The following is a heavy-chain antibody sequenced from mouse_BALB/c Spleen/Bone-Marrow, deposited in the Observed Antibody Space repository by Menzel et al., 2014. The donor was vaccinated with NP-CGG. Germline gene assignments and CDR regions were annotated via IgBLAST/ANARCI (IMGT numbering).Heavy chain of an antibody. CDR1: GYTFSSDY. CDR2: INPSNGGT. V-gene: IGHV1S81*02. CDR3: KRSRRAMDY. J-gene: IGHJ4*01. Sequence: VQLQQSGAELVKPGASVKLSCKASGYTFSSDYMYWVKQRPGQGLEWIGEINPSNGGTNFNEKFKSKATLTVDKSSSTAYMQLSSLTSEDSAVFYCKRSRRAMDYWGQGTSVPVSS. D-gene: IGHD2-12*01.